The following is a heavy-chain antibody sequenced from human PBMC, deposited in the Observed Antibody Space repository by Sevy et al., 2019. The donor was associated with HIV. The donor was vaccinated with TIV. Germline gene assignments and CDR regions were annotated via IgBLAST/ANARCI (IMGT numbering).Heavy chain of an antibody. V-gene: IGHV3-53*01. D-gene: IGHD3-22*01. J-gene: IGHJ1*01. Sequence: GGSLRLSCAASGFTVSSNYMSWVRQAPGKGLECVSVIYSGGSTYYADSVKGRFTISRDNSKNTLYLQMNSLRAEDTAVYYCARVLRDSSGYQYFQHWGQGTLVTVSS. CDR2: IYSGGST. CDR1: GFTVSSNY. CDR3: ARVLRDSSGYQYFQH.